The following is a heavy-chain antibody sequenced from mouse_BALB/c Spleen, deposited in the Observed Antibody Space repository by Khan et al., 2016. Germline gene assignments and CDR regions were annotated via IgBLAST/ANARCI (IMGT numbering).Heavy chain of an antibody. V-gene: IGHV2-9*02. J-gene: IGHJ3*01. CDR2: IWAGGST. Sequence: QVQLKESGPGLVAPSQTLSITCTVSGFSLTHYGVHWVRQPPGKGLEWLGIIWAGGSTNYNSALMSRLSISKDTSKSQVSLKMTSLQTDDKAMYDGDRDENYRDDGLAYWGQGTLVTVSA. CDR1: GFSLTHYG. D-gene: IGHD2-14*01. CDR3: DRDENYRDDGLAY.